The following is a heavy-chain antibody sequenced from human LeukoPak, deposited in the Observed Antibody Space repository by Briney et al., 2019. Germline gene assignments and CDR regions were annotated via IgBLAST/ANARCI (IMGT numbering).Heavy chain of an antibody. CDR2: INHSGST. CDR1: GGSFSGYY. CDR3: ARESLATVTTPMDV. Sequence: PSETLSPTCAVYGGSFSGYYWSWIRQPPGKGLEWVGEINHSGSTNYNPSLKSRVTISVDTSKDQFSLKLSSVTAADTAVYYCARESLATVTTPMDVWGQGTTVTVSS. J-gene: IGHJ6*02. V-gene: IGHV4-34*01. D-gene: IGHD4-11*01.